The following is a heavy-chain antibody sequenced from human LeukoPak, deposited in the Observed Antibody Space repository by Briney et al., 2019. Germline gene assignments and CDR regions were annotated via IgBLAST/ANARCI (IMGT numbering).Heavy chain of an antibody. Sequence: GGSLRLSCAASGSTFNDYYMSWIRQAPGKGLEWLSYINIGGANTHYADSVKGRFTISRDNAKKSLYLEMNNLRAGDTAVYYCATDGAGFDTWGQGVLVTVSS. J-gene: IGHJ5*02. CDR2: INIGGANT. V-gene: IGHV3-11*01. CDR1: GSTFNDYY. CDR3: ATDGAGFDT.